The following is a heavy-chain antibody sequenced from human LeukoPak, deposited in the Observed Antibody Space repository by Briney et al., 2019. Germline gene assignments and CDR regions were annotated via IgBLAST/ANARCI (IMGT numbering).Heavy chain of an antibody. CDR1: GFTFSSYW. CDR2: IKQDGSEK. Sequence: GGSLRLSCAASGFTFSSYWMSWVRQAPGKGLEWVANIKQDGSEKYYVDSVKGRFTISRDNSKNTLHLQMNSLRVEDTAVYYCAKLLRGTVVPYYDYWGQGTLVTVSS. J-gene: IGHJ4*02. D-gene: IGHD3-10*01. CDR3: AKLLRGTVVPYYDY. V-gene: IGHV3-7*03.